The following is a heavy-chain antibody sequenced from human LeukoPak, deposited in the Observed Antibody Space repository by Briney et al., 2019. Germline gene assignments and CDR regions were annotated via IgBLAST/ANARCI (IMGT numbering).Heavy chain of an antibody. CDR2: ISSSSSSI. J-gene: IGHJ4*02. V-gene: IGHV3-48*01. CDR1: RFSFSTYS. CDR3: ARERGSYSRYDY. Sequence: PGGSLRLSCAASRFSFSTYSMNWVRQAPGKGLEWVAYISSSSSSIYYAESVKGRFTISRDNAKNSLYLQMNSLRAEDTALYYCARERGSYSRYDYWGQGTLVTVSS. D-gene: IGHD1-26*01.